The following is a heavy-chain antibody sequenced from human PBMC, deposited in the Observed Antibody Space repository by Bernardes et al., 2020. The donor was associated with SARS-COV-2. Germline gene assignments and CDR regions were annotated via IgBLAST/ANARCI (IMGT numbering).Heavy chain of an antibody. Sequence: SETLSLTCAVYGGSFSGYYWSWIRQPPGKGLEWIGEINHSGSTNYNPSLKSRVTISVDTSKNQFSLKLSSVTAADTAVYYCARDPMVQGVIITDDYWGQGTLVTVSS. CDR1: GGSFSGYY. V-gene: IGHV4-34*01. CDR2: INHSGST. D-gene: IGHD3-10*01. J-gene: IGHJ4*02. CDR3: ARDPMVQGVIITDDY.